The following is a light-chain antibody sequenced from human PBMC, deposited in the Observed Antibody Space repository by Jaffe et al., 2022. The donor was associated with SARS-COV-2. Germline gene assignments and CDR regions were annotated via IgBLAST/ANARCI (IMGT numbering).Light chain of an antibody. V-gene: IGLV1-44*01. CDR1: SSNIGSYS. CDR3: TAWDASLNGHV. J-gene: IGLJ1*01. Sequence: QSVLTQPPSASGTPGQRVTISCSGSSSNIGSYSVNWFQQLPRTAPKLLIHSNNQRPSGVPDRFSGSRSGTSASLAISGLQSEDEADYYCTAWDASLNGHVFGTGTKVTVL. CDR2: SNN.